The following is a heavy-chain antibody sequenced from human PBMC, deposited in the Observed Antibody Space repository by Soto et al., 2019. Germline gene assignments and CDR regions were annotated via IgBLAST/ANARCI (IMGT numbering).Heavy chain of an antibody. V-gene: IGHV4-34*01. D-gene: IGHD5-12*01. CDR1: GGSFSGYY. CDR2: INHSGST. Sequence: SETLSLTCAVYGGSFSGYYWSWIRQPPGKGLEWIGEINHSGSTNYNPSFKSRITISVDTAKNQFSLKLSSVTAADTAVYYCARGEEGYSGPYYYYYMDVWGKGTTVTVSS. CDR3: ARGEEGYSGPYYYYYMDV. J-gene: IGHJ6*03.